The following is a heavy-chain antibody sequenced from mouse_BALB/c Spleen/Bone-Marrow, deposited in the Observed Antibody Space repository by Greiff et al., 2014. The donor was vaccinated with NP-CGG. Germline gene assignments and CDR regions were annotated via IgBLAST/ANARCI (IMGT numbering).Heavy chain of an antibody. V-gene: IGHV1S137*01. Sequence: QGQLPQPGPELGRAGVSGEIFCKGFGYTFTDYSMHWGEQRHSKSLGGIGVISIYSGNTNYNQNFKGKAKMTVDKSSSTVYMELARLTSEDSAIYHCARGFLGYFDYWGQGTTLTVSS. CDR2: ISIYSGNT. CDR3: ARGFLGYFDY. J-gene: IGHJ2*01. CDR1: GYTFTDYS.